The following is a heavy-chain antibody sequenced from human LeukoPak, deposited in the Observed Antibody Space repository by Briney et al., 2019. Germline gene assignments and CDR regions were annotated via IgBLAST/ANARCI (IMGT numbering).Heavy chain of an antibody. CDR1: GFTFSSYA. CDR2: ISGSGGST. Sequence: GGSLRLSCAASGFTFSSYAMSWVRQAPGKGLEWVSTISGSGGSTDYPDSVKGPFTISRDNAKNSLYLQMNSLRAEDTAVYYCARDRRYDFWSGRSDYYYYMDVWGKGTTVTVSS. J-gene: IGHJ6*03. D-gene: IGHD3-3*01. CDR3: ARDRRYDFWSGRSDYYYYMDV. V-gene: IGHV3-23*01.